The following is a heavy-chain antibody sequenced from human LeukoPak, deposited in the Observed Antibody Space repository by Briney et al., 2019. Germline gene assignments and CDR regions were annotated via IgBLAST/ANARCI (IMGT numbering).Heavy chain of an antibody. D-gene: IGHD3-10*02. CDR3: ARLMFYHHFDS. CDR1: GFTFSGYW. Sequence: GGSLRLSCVASGFTFSGYWMTWVRQAPGKGLEWVANIKYDGSEKSFVDSVKGRFTISRDNPKNSLYLQMNSLRAEDTAVYYCARLMFYHHFDSWGQGTLVTVSS. CDR2: IKYDGSEK. J-gene: IGHJ4*02. V-gene: IGHV3-7*01.